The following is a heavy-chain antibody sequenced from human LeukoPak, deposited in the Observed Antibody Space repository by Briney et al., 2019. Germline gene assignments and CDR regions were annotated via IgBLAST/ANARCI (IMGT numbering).Heavy chain of an antibody. CDR2: IIPIFGTA. D-gene: IGHD6-13*01. CDR3: ARDYGVSSSWFRNYYYGMDV. CDR1: GGTFSSYA. Sequence: GASVKVSCKDSGGTFSSYAISWVRQAPGQGLEWMGGIIPIFGTANYAQKFQGRVTITADESTSTAYMELSSLRSEDTAVYYCARDYGVSSSWFRNYYYGMDVWGQGTTVTVSS. V-gene: IGHV1-69*13. J-gene: IGHJ6*02.